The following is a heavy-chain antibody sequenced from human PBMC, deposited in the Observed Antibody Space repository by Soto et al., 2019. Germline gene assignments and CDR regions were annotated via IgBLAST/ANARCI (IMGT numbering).Heavy chain of an antibody. CDR2: ISYDGSNK. Sequence: LRLSCAASGFTFSNYAMHWVRQSPGKGLEWVAVISYDGSNKYYADSVKGRFTISRDNSKNTLYLQMNSLRAEDTAVYYCARVSRAMIVVVITVSFDYWGQGTLVTVSS. D-gene: IGHD3-22*01. CDR1: GFTFSNYA. J-gene: IGHJ4*02. CDR3: ARVSRAMIVVVITVSFDY. V-gene: IGHV3-30-3*01.